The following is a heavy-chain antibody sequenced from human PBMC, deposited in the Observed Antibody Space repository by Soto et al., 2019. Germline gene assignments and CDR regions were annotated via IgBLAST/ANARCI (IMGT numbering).Heavy chain of an antibody. CDR2: ITGSGGTT. V-gene: IGHV3-23*01. D-gene: IGHD2-21*01. Sequence: GGSLRLSCAASGFTFSTYAMTWVRQAPGKGLEWVSSITGSGGTTHHADSVKGRFTITRDNSQSTLYLQMKSLRAEDTAVYYCVYDHLPGSACSFDYCGPGTLVTVSS. CDR1: GFTFSTYA. J-gene: IGHJ4*02. CDR3: VYDHLPGSACSFDY.